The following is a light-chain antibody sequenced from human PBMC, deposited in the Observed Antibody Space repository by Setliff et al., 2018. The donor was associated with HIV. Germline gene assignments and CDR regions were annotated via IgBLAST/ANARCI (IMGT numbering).Light chain of an antibody. Sequence: QSALTQPASVSESPGQSITISCTGTSSDVGGYNYVSWYQQHPGRAPKLMISDVSNRPSGVSNRFSGSKSGNTASLTISGLQAEDEADYYCSSYTSSTPLYVFGTGTKVTVL. CDR3: SSYTSSTPLYV. V-gene: IGLV2-14*03. J-gene: IGLJ1*01. CDR2: DVS. CDR1: SSDVGGYNY.